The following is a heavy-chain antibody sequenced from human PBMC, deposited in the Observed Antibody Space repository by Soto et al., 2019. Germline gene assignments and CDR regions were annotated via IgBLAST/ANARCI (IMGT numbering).Heavy chain of an antibody. Sequence: QITLKESGPTLVKPTQTLTLTCTFSGFSLSTSGVGVGWIRQPPGKALEWLALIYWDDDKRYSPSLKSRLTITKDTSKNQVVLTMTNIDPVDTATYYCARRLGGDYADYWGQGTLVTVSS. CDR1: GFSLSTSGVG. J-gene: IGHJ4*02. CDR2: IYWDDDK. CDR3: ARRLGGDYADY. V-gene: IGHV2-5*02.